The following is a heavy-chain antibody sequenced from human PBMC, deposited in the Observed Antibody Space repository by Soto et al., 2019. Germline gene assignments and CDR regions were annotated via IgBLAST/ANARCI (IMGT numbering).Heavy chain of an antibody. CDR2: IIPIFGTA. CDR1: GGTFSSYD. Sequence: ASVKVSCKASGGTFSSYDISWVRQAPGQGLEWMGGIIPIFGTANYAQKFQGRVTLTADESTSTAYMELSSLSSEDTAVYYCARAVARLNTTIQLWPRLNDWGQGTLVTVSS. V-gene: IGHV1-69*13. J-gene: IGHJ4*02. D-gene: IGHD5-18*01. CDR3: ARAVARLNTTIQLWPRLND.